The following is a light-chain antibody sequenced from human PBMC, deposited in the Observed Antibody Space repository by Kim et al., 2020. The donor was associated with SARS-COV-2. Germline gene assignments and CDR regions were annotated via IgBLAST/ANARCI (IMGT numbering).Light chain of an antibody. J-gene: IGLJ2*01. Sequence: QMVPLPFSGSRSNSGRNYVHWSQLLPGTAPNLLIYRHNQRPSGVPDRFSGSKSGTSASLAISGLRSEDEADYYCAAWDDSLSGLVFGGGTQLTVL. V-gene: IGLV1-47*01. CDR2: RHN. CDR3: AAWDDSLSGLV. CDR1: RSNSGRNY.